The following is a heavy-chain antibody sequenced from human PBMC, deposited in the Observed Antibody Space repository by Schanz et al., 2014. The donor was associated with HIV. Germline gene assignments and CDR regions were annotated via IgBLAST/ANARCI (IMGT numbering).Heavy chain of an antibody. J-gene: IGHJ4*02. CDR3: ARLDTSMTAADS. Sequence: QVQLQESGPGLVKPSETLSLTCTVSGGSINNRSYYWGWIRQPPGKGLEWIGSIYYSANTYYNPSLKRRVTIPVDTSRNQSPLTLNSVTAADTAVYYCARLDTSMTAADSWGQGTPVTVSS. D-gene: IGHD5-18*01. CDR1: GGSINNRSYY. V-gene: IGHV4-39*01. CDR2: IYYSANT.